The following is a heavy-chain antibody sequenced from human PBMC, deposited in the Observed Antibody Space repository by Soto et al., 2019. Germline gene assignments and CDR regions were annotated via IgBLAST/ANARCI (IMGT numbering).Heavy chain of an antibody. Sequence: PSETLSLTCTVSGGSISSGDYYWSWIRQPPGKGLERIGYIYYSGSTYYNPSLRSRVTISVDTSKNQFSLKLSSVTAADTAVYYCARGEYDPYYYDSSDHGMGVWGQGTTVTVS. CDR3: ARGEYDPYYYDSSDHGMGV. V-gene: IGHV4-30-4*01. J-gene: IGHJ6*02. CDR1: GGSISSGDYY. D-gene: IGHD3-22*01. CDR2: IYYSGST.